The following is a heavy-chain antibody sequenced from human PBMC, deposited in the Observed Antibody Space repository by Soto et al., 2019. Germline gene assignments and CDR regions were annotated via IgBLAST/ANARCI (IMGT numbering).Heavy chain of an antibody. V-gene: IGHV3-33*01. D-gene: IGHD3-22*01. CDR1: GFTFSGNG. CDR3: AGVFGSDSSGYFDY. Sequence: QVQLVESGGGVVQPGRSLRLSCAASGFTFSGNGMHWVRQAPGKGLEWVALIWYDGSKTYYIDPVKGRFTISRDNSKNTLYLQMASLRDEDTAVYFCAGVFGSDSSGYFDYWGQGTPVTVTS. J-gene: IGHJ4*02. CDR2: IWYDGSKT.